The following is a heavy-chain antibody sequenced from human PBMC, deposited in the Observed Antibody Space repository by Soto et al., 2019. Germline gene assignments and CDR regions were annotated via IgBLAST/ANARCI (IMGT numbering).Heavy chain of an antibody. Sequence: GGSLRLSCAASGFTFSSYAMHWVRQAPGKGLEYVSAISSNGGSTYYANSVKGRFTISRDNSKNTLYLQMGSLRAEDMAVYYCARAGYCSGGRCYSDYYYYYYMDVWGKGTTVNVSS. CDR1: GFTFSSYA. CDR2: ISSNGGST. CDR3: ARAGYCSGGRCYSDYYYYYYMDV. V-gene: IGHV3-64*01. D-gene: IGHD2-15*01. J-gene: IGHJ6*03.